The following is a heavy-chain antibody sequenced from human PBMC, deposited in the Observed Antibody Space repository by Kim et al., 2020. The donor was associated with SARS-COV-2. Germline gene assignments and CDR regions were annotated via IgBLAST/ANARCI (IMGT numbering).Heavy chain of an antibody. CDR3: GREGSEASGSYYNRLDS. CDR2: VDQSGST. D-gene: IGHD3-10*01. Sequence: SETLSLTRTVSGGSVSSGSDYWSWVRQPPGKGLEWIGYVDQSGSTDYNPSLKSRVTISADTSKSQFFLWLNYVTAADTAVYYCGREGSEASGSYYNRLDSWGQGTLVTVSS. J-gene: IGHJ4*02. V-gene: IGHV4-61*01. CDR1: GGSVSSGSDY.